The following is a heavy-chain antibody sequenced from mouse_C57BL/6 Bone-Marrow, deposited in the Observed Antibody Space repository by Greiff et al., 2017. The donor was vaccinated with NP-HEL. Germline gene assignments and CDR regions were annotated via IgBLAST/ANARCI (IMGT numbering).Heavy chain of an antibody. D-gene: IGHD1-1*01. CDR2: ISYDGSN. V-gene: IGHV3-6*01. CDR3: ARGSYCGSLDY. J-gene: IGHJ2*01. CDR1: GYSITSGYY. Sequence: EVKLQESGPGLVKPSQSLSLTCSVTGYSITSGYYWNWIRQFPGNKLEWMGYISYDGSNNYNPSLKNRISITRDTSKNQFFLKLNSVTTEDTATYYCARGSYCGSLDYWGQGTTLTVSS.